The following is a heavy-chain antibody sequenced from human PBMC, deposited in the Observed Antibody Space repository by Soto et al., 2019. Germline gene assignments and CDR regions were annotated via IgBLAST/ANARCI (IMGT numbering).Heavy chain of an antibody. V-gene: IGHV3-7*01. Sequence: GGSLRLSCAASGFTFSSYWMSWVRQAPGKGLEWVANIKQDGSEKYYVDSVKGRFTISRDNAKNSLYLQMNSLRAEDTAVYYCARVQNDFWSGPTRPFDYWGQGTLVTVYS. CDR3: ARVQNDFWSGPTRPFDY. D-gene: IGHD3-3*01. J-gene: IGHJ4*02. CDR2: IKQDGSEK. CDR1: GFTFSSYW.